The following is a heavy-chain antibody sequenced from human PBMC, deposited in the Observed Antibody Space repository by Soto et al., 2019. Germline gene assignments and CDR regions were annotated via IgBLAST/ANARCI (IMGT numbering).Heavy chain of an antibody. D-gene: IGHD5-18*01. CDR1: GGSINSGGHY. Sequence: QVQLQESGPGLVKPSRTLSLTCSVSGGSINSGGHYWSWIRQHPGKGLEWIGHIYKTGSTDFNPSLKDRLTISIDTSKNQFSLSLRSVTDADTAVYYCARDRIQFSVDVWGQGTTVTVSS. V-gene: IGHV4-31*03. CDR2: IYKTGST. CDR3: ARDRIQFSVDV. J-gene: IGHJ6*02.